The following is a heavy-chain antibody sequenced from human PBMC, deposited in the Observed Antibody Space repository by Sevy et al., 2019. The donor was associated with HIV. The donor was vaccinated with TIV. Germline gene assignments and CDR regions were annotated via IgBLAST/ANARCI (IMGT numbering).Heavy chain of an antibody. CDR3: AKDKNRYSSSWYRRTDYYYGMDV. D-gene: IGHD6-13*01. J-gene: IGHJ6*02. Sequence: GGSLRLSCAASGFTFSSYGMHWVRQAPGKGLEWVAVISYDGSNKYYADSVKGRFTVSRDNSKNTLYRQMNGLRAEDTAVYYCAKDKNRYSSSWYRRTDYYYGMDVWGQGTTVTVSS. CDR2: ISYDGSNK. V-gene: IGHV3-30*18. CDR1: GFTFSSYG.